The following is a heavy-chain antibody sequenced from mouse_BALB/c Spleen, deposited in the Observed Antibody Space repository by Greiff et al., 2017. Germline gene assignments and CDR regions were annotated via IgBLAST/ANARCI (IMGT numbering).Heavy chain of an antibody. CDR3: ARYDYDFDY. V-gene: IGHV14-4*02. CDR2: IDPENGDT. CDR1: GFNIKDYY. J-gene: IGHJ2*01. D-gene: IGHD2-4*01. Sequence: VQLQQSGAELVRSGASVKLSCTASGFNIKDYYMHWVKQRPEQGLEWIGWIDPENGDTEYAPKFQGKASITADTSSNTAYLQLSSLTSEDTAVYYCARYDYDFDYWGQGTTLTVSS.